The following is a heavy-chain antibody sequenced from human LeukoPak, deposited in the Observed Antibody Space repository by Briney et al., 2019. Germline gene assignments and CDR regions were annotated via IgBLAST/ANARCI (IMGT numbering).Heavy chain of an antibody. CDR1: GGSFRGYY. Sequence: PSETLSLTCAVYGGSFRGYYWSWIRQPPGTGLEWIGEVNHSGSTNYNPSLKSRVTISGDTSNNQFSLRLSSVTAADTAVYYCARGGNIWSGISGQSWFDPWGQGTLVTVSS. CDR3: ARGGNIWSGISGQSWFDP. D-gene: IGHD3-3*01. J-gene: IGHJ5*02. CDR2: VNHSGST. V-gene: IGHV4-34*01.